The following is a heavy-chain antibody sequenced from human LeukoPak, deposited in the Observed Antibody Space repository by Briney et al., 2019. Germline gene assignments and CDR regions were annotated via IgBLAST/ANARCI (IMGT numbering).Heavy chain of an antibody. Sequence: LPGKSLRLSCAASEFTFNIYTMHWVRQAPGKGLEWVALISFDGSNKYYGDSVKGRFTISRDNSKNTLYVQMNSLRPDDTAVYYCAKDSSDYYFDYWGQGTLVTVSS. J-gene: IGHJ4*02. D-gene: IGHD3-22*01. V-gene: IGHV3-30*04. CDR1: EFTFNIYT. CDR2: ISFDGSNK. CDR3: AKDSSDYYFDY.